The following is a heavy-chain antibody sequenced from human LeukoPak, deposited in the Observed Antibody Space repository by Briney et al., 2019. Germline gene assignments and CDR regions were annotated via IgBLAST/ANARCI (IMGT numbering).Heavy chain of an antibody. CDR3: ANSGYDLYYFDY. Sequence: PGGSLRLSCAASGFTFSSYGMHWVRQAPGKGLEWVANIKQDGSEKYYVDSVKGRFTISRDNAKNSLYLQMNSLRAEDTAVYYCANSGYDLYYFDYWGQGTLVTVSS. D-gene: IGHD5-12*01. CDR2: IKQDGSEK. J-gene: IGHJ4*02. V-gene: IGHV3-7*01. CDR1: GFTFSSYG.